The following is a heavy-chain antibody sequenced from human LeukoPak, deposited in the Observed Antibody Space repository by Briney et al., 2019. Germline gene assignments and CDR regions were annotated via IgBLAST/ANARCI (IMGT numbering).Heavy chain of an antibody. CDR3: VRDYADFDH. V-gene: IGHV3-21*01. CDR1: GFTLSGYS. CDR2: ISSSSDYI. D-gene: IGHD3-16*01. J-gene: IGHJ4*02. Sequence: GGSLRLSCAASGFTLSGYSMNWVRQAAGKGLEWVSSISSSSDYIYYADSVKGRFTISKDNAKNSLSLQINNLRAEHTDVYYCVRDYADFDHWGQGTLVSVSS.